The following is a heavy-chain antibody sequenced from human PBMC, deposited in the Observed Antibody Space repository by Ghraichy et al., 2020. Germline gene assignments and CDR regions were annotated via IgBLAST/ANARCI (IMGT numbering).Heavy chain of an antibody. CDR1: GFTLSNSW. CDR2: IKQDGSEK. D-gene: IGHD3-22*01. J-gene: IGHJ4*02. Sequence: GGSLRLSCAATGFTLSNSWMTWVRQAPGKGLEWVANIKQDGSEKNYVDSVKGRFTISRDNAKNSLFLQMNSLRVEDSAVYYCTRGGIRGGYHSVWGQGTLVTVSS. CDR3: TRGGIRGGYHSV. V-gene: IGHV3-7*03.